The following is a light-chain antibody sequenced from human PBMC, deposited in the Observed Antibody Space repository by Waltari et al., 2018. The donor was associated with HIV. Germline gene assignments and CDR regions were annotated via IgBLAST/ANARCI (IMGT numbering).Light chain of an antibody. J-gene: IGLJ3*02. CDR2: NDN. CDR1: ASAKQF. Sequence: SFDLRPAPALSVSPGQPARITCSGAASAKQFCSWSQQQPGQAPVLVMYNDNERPSGIPQRFSGSSSGTTATLTISGVQAEDEADYYCQAADSSVTYEVVFGGGTKLTVL. V-gene: IGLV3-25*03. CDR3: QAADSSVTYEVV.